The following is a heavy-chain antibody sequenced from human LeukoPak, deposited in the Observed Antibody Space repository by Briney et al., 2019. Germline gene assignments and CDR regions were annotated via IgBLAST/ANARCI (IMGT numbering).Heavy chain of an antibody. Sequence: GGSLRLSCAASGFTFSSYAMSWVRQAPGKGLEWVSGISGSGDSTYYADSVEGRFTISRDNSKNTLYLQMNSLRAEDTAVYYCAKDHIFESGFISKYYFDYWGQGTLVTVSS. CDR3: AKDHIFESGFISKYYFDY. CDR2: ISGSGDST. CDR1: GFTFSSYA. J-gene: IGHJ4*02. D-gene: IGHD3-3*02. V-gene: IGHV3-23*01.